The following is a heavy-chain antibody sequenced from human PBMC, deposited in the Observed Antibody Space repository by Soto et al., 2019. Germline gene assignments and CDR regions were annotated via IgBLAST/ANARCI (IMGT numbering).Heavy chain of an antibody. Sequence: GGSLRLPCAASGVTCGSHGMHWVRQAQGKGLEWVAVISYDGSNKYYADSVKGRFTISRDNSKNTLYLQMNSLRAEDTAVYYCARDPSGGYSYGYPFDIWGQGTMVTVSS. CDR1: GVTCGSHG. D-gene: IGHD5-18*01. J-gene: IGHJ3*02. V-gene: IGHV3-30*03. CDR3: ARDPSGGYSYGYPFDI. CDR2: ISYDGSNK.